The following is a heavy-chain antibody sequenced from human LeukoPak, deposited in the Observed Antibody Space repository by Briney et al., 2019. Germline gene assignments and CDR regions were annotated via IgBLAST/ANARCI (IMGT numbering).Heavy chain of an antibody. D-gene: IGHD1-1*01. CDR2: KSGGGRD. CDR1: GVSISTHF. V-gene: IGHV4-59*03. Sequence: SETLSLTCTASGVSISTHFWSWLRQPPGKGLEWVGYKSGGGRDLYNPSLRGRVTISVDASENQFSLTLRSVTAADTTIYYCARTTRVAPDGRAEYYEDWGQGTQVIVSS. J-gene: IGHJ1*01. CDR3: ARTTRVAPDGRAEYYED.